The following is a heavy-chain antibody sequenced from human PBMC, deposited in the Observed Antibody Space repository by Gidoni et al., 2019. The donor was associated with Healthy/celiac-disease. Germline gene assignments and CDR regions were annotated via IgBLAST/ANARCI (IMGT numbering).Heavy chain of an antibody. CDR3: ARQWCSGGSCYYLYYYGMDV. CDR2: IDPSDSYT. CDR1: GYSFTSYW. J-gene: IGHJ6*02. Sequence: EVQLVQSGAAVKKPGESLRISCKGSGYSFTSYWISWVRQMPGKGLAWMGRIDPSDSYTNYSPSFQGHVTISADESISTAYLQWSSLKASDTAMYYCARQWCSGGSCYYLYYYGMDVWGQGTTVTVSS. V-gene: IGHV5-10-1*03. D-gene: IGHD2-15*01.